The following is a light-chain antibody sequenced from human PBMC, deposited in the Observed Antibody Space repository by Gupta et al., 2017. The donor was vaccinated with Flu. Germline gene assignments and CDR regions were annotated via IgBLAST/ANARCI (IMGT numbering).Light chain of an antibody. CDR1: SSDIGYYNY. J-gene: IGLJ3*02. CDR2: EVS. CDR3: SSYTRSNTRV. V-gene: IGLV2-14*01. Sequence: SITISCTGTSSDIGYYNYVSWFQQHPGKAPKLMIYEVSNRPSGISNRFSGSKSGNTASLTISGLQPEDEADYYCSSYTRSNTRVFGGGTKLTVL.